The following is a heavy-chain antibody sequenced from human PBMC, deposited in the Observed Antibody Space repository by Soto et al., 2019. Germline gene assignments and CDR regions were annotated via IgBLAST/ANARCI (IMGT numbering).Heavy chain of an antibody. D-gene: IGHD2-15*01. CDR3: ARGPLYCSDGSCYSHFDY. CDR1: GFTFSSYS. CDR2: ISSSSSNI. V-gene: IGHV3-48*02. J-gene: IGHJ4*02. Sequence: GGSLRLSCAASGFTFSSYSMNWVRQAPGKGLEWVSYISSSSSNIYYADSVKGRFTISRDNAKNSLYLQMNSLRDEDTAVYYCARGPLYCSDGSCYSHFDYWGQGTLVTVSS.